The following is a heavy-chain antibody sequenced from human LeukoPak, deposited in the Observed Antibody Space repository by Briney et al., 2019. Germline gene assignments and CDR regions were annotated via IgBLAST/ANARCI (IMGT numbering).Heavy chain of an antibody. Sequence: GGSLRLSCAASGFTFSSYAMNWVRQAPGKGLEWVANIKEDGGERYYVDSVKGRFTISRDNAKNSLYLQMNSLRAEDTAVYYCARAYSSSWYDAFNLWGQGTMVTVSS. J-gene: IGHJ3*01. V-gene: IGHV3-7*01. CDR2: IKEDGGER. D-gene: IGHD6-13*01. CDR3: ARAYSSSWYDAFNL. CDR1: GFTFSSYA.